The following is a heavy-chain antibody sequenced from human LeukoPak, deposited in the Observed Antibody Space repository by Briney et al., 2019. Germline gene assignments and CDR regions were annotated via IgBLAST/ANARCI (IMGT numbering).Heavy chain of an antibody. V-gene: IGHV1-69*06. J-gene: IGHJ6*03. CDR3: AKQGAVRQDYYMDV. Sequence: GASVKVSCKASGDSFSSYAITWVRQAPGQGLEWLGRVIPIFGTANYPQKFQGRVTITADIFSSTVYSAMTNLTSDDTAVYFCAKQGAVRQDYYMDVWGNGTTVSVS. D-gene: IGHD3-16*01. CDR2: VIPIFGTA. CDR1: GDSFSSYA.